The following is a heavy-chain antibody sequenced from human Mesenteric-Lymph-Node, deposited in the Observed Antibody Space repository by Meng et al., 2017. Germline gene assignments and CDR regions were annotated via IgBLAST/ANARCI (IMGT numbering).Heavy chain of an antibody. CDR3: AKDRVGATYCY. D-gene: IGHD1-26*01. V-gene: IGHV3-23*04. CDR2: LSGGGSDT. CDR1: GFTFNNYA. Sequence: DVHLVESGGALVQTGGSLRLSCAASGFTFNNYAMSWVRQAPGKGLEWVSGLSGGGSDTYYADSVKGRFTISRDNAKNSLYLQMNSLRAEDTAVYYCAKDRVGATYCYWGQGTLVTVSS. J-gene: IGHJ4*02.